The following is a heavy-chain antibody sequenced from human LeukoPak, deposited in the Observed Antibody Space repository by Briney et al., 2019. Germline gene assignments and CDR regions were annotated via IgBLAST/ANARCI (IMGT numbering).Heavy chain of an antibody. V-gene: IGHV4-39*01. Sequence: PSETLSLTCTVSGGSISSSSYYWGWIRQPPGKGLEWIGEVYDNGSTNYNPSLKSRVTISVDTSKNQFSLKLSSVTAADTAVYYCASSFSRTTADYWGQGTLVTVSS. CDR1: GGSISSSSYY. J-gene: IGHJ4*02. CDR3: ASSFSRTTADY. D-gene: IGHD4-11*01. CDR2: VYDNGST.